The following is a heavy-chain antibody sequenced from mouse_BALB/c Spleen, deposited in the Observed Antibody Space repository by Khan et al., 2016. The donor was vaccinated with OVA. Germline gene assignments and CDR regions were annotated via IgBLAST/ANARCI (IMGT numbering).Heavy chain of an antibody. CDR2: ISYSGGT. V-gene: IGHV3-2*02. CDR1: GYSITSGYA. D-gene: IGHD1-1*01. J-gene: IGHJ2*01. Sequence: EVQLQESGPGLVKPSQSLSLTCTVTGYSITSGYAWNWIRQFPGNKLEWMGYISYSGGTSYNPSLKSRNSITRDTSKKQFFLQLNSVTTEDTATYYCARGNYYGYYFDYWGQGTTLTVSS. CDR3: ARGNYYGYYFDY.